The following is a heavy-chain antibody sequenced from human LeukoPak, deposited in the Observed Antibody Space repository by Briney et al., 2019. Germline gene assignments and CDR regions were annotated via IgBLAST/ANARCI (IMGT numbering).Heavy chain of an antibody. CDR1: GFIFSHYG. J-gene: IGHJ3*02. CDR2: IKSKTDGGTT. CDR3: TTEYYYDSSGLFI. V-gene: IGHV3-15*01. Sequence: GGSLRLSCGASGFIFSHYGIHWVRQAPGKGLEWVGRIKSKTDGGTTDYAAPVKGRFTISRDDSKNTLYLQMNSLKTEDTAVYYCTTEYYYDSSGLFIWGQGTMVTVSS. D-gene: IGHD3-22*01.